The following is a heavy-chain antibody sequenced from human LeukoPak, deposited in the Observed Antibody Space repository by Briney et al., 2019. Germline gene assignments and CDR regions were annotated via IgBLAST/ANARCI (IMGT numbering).Heavy chain of an antibody. J-gene: IGHJ4*02. D-gene: IGHD5-12*01. CDR3: AKDHRPDGFNDIAY. Sequence: GGSLRLSCAASGFTFSNYAINWVRQAPGKGREWVSIIVGNGRTAYSDSAKGRFTISRDNSKNTVHLQIENLRAEDTAVYYCAKDHRPDGFNDIAYWGQGTQVTVSS. CDR2: IVGNGRTA. V-gene: IGHV3-23*01. CDR1: GFTFSNYA.